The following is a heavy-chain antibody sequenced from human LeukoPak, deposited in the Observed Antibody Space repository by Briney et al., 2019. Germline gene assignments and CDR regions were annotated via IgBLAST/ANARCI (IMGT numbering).Heavy chain of an antibody. Sequence: GGSLRLSCAASGFTFSSYAMSWVRQAPGKGLEWVSAISGSGGSTYYADSVKGRFTISRDNSKNTLYLQMNSLRAEDTAVYYCAKSSHFYSNYGDFDYWGQGTLVTVSS. D-gene: IGHD4-11*01. CDR2: ISGSGGST. CDR3: AKSSHFYSNYGDFDY. CDR1: GFTFSSYA. V-gene: IGHV3-23*01. J-gene: IGHJ4*02.